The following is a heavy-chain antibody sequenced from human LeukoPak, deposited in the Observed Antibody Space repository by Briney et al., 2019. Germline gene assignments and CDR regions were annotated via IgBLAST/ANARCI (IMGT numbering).Heavy chain of an antibody. CDR1: GFTFSSYG. Sequence: GRSVRLSCAASGFTFSSYGMHWVPQAPGKGLEWVAVISYDGSNKYYADSVKGRFTISRDNSKNTLYLQMNSLRAEDTAVYYCAKSQTYYDSSGPTFDYWGQGTLVTVSS. D-gene: IGHD3-22*01. V-gene: IGHV3-30*18. CDR2: ISYDGSNK. CDR3: AKSQTYYDSSGPTFDY. J-gene: IGHJ4*02.